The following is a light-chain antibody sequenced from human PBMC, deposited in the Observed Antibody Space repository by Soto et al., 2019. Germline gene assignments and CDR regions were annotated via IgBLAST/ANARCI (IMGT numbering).Light chain of an antibody. J-gene: IGLJ1*01. CDR1: SSDVGSYNR. CDR3: SSYTSSNTYV. CDR2: EVS. Sequence: QSVLTQPPSVSGSPGQAVAISCTGTSSDVGSYNRVSWYQQPPGTAPKVMIYEVSNRPSGVPDRFSGSKSGNTASLTISGLQAEDEADYYCSSYTSSNTYVFGTGTKVTVL. V-gene: IGLV2-18*02.